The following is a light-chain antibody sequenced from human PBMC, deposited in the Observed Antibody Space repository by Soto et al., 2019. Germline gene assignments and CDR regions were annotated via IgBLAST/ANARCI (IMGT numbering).Light chain of an antibody. CDR2: AAS. CDR1: QSISRY. CDR3: QESFSTPLWT. J-gene: IGKJ1*01. V-gene: IGKV1-39*01. Sequence: DIQMTQSPSSLSSSIGDIVTITCRSSQSISRYLHWYQHKPGKAPKLLIYAASTLQSGVPSRFSGSGSGTDFTLTISSLQPEDFATYYCQESFSTPLWTFGQGTKVDI.